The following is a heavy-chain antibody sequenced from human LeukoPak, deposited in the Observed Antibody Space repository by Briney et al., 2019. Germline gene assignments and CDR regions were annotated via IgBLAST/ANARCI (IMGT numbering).Heavy chain of an antibody. CDR2: INHSGST. CDR3: ARLVYYYGSGSLGFDP. Sequence: PSETLSLTCAVYGGSFSGYYWSWIRQPPGKGLEWIGEINHSGSTNYNPSLKSRVTISVDTSKNQFSLKLSSVTAADTAVYYCARLVYYYGSGSLGFDPWGQGTLVTVSS. D-gene: IGHD3-10*01. CDR1: GGSFSGYY. V-gene: IGHV4-34*01. J-gene: IGHJ5*02.